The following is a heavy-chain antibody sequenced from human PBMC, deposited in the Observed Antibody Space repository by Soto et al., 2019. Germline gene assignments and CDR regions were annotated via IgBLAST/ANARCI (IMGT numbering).Heavy chain of an antibody. CDR1: GYTFSGYD. J-gene: IGHJ5*02. D-gene: IGHD2-2*01. V-gene: IGHV1-2*02. Sequence: ASVKVSCKASGYTFSGYDINWVRQAPGQGLEWMGWINPNSGGTNYAQKFQGRVTMTRDTSISTAYMELSRLRSDDTAVYYCARAHPAAIRFDPWGQGTLVTVSS. CDR3: ARAHPAAIRFDP. CDR2: INPNSGGT.